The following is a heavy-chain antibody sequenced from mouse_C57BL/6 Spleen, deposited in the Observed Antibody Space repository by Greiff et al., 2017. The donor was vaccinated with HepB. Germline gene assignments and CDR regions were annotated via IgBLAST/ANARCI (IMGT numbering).Heavy chain of an antibody. V-gene: IGHV5-4*01. CDR3: AREGIHYYGSSFDY. Sequence: EVKLMESGGGLVKPGGSLKLSCAASGFTFSSYAMSWVRQTPEKRLEWVATISDGGSYTYYPDNVKGRFTISRDNAKNNLYLQMSHLKSEDTAMYYCAREGIHYYGSSFDYWGQGTTLTVSS. CDR1: GFTFSSYA. D-gene: IGHD1-1*01. J-gene: IGHJ2*01. CDR2: ISDGGSYT.